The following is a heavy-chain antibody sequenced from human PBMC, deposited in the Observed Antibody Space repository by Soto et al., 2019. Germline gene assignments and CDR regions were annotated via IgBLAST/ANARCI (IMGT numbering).Heavy chain of an antibody. Sequence: QVQLQESGPGLVKSSGTLSLTCGVSGDSISSSKWWSWVRQPPGKGLEWIGEIFHTGSTNYNPSLNSRVTISVDKSKNQFSLRLSSVTAADTAVYYCAYSTGWYRIDNWGQGSLVTVYS. D-gene: IGHD6-19*01. CDR2: IFHTGST. CDR3: AYSTGWYRIDN. J-gene: IGHJ4*02. CDR1: GDSISSSKW. V-gene: IGHV4-4*02.